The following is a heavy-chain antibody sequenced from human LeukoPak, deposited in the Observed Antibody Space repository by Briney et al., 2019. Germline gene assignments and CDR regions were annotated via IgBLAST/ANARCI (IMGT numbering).Heavy chain of an antibody. J-gene: IGHJ4*02. V-gene: IGHV3-23*01. CDR2: VSTSGVGT. CDR3: ARPSDYYDSSGYYPD. D-gene: IGHD3-22*01. CDR1: GFTFSSFA. Sequence: GGTLRLSCAASGFTFSSFAMSWIRQAPGKGLEWVSSVSTSGVGTYYADSVRGRFTISRDNSKNTVFLQMNSLRAEDSAVYYCARPSDYYDSSGYYPDWGQGTLVTVSS.